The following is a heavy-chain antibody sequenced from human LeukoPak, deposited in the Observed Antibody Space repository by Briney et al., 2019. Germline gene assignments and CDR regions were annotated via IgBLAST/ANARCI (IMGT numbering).Heavy chain of an antibody. CDR2: MNPNSGST. CDR1: GYTFTTYD. D-gene: IGHD4-17*01. J-gene: IGHJ4*02. V-gene: IGHV1-8*01. Sequence: ASVKVSCKASGYTFTTYDINWVRQATGQGLEWMGWMNPNSGSTGYAQKFQGRVTMTRNTSISTAYMELRSPRSDDTAVYYCARGHGDLFDYWGQGTLVTVSS. CDR3: ARGHGDLFDY.